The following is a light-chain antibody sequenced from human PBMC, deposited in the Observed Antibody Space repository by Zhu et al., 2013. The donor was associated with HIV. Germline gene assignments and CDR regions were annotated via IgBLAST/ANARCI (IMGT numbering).Light chain of an antibody. CDR3: SSYAVGSNLL. Sequence: QSALTQPPSASGSPGQSVTLSCTGSRSDVGAYDYVYWYQQNPGKAPKLIIYEVNKRPSGVPDRFSGSKSGNTASLTVSGLQAEDEADYYCSSYAVGSNLLFGGGTKLTVL. J-gene: IGLJ3*02. CDR2: EVN. V-gene: IGLV2-8*01. CDR1: RSDVGAYDY.